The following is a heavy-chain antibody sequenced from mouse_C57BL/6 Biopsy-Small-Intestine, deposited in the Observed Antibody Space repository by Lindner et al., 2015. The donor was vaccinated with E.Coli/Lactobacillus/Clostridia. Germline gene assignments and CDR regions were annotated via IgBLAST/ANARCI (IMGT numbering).Heavy chain of an antibody. CDR2: IYPGDGDT. CDR3: ARHYGDYHWYFDV. D-gene: IGHD2-13*01. V-gene: IGHV1-80*01. J-gene: IGHJ1*01. Sequence: NWVKQRPGKGLEWIGWIYPGDGDTDYNGEFKGKATLTADKSSSTAYMHLSSLTSEDSAVYFCARHYGDYHWYFDVWGAGTTVTVSS.